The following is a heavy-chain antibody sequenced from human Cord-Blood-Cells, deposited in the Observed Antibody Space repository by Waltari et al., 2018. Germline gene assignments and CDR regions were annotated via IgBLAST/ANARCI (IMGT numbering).Heavy chain of an antibody. J-gene: IGHJ4*02. CDR2: INHSGST. Sequence: QVQLQQRGAGLLKPSETLSLTCAVYGGSFSGYYWSWIRQLPGKGLEWIGEINHSGSTNYNPSLKSRVTISVDTSKNQFSLKLSSVTAADTSVYDCARRAAAIYWGQGTLVTVSS. D-gene: IGHD2-2*01. CDR1: GGSFSGYY. V-gene: IGHV4-34*01. CDR3: ARRAAAIY.